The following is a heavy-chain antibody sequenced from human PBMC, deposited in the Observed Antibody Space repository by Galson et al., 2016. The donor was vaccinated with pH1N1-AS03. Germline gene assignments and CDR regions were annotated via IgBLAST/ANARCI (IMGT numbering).Heavy chain of an antibody. CDR1: GFTFSSHG. J-gene: IGHJ2*01. CDR2: IWHDGSEK. D-gene: IGHD3-16*02. CDR3: ARDRHYYDYIWGTYRYDWYFDL. V-gene: IGHV3-33*01. Sequence: SLRLSCAASGFTFSSHGMHWVRQTPGKGLEWVAVIWHDGSEKYSADSVKGRFTISRDNSKNTLYLQMNSLRAEDTAVYYCARDRHYYDYIWGTYRYDWYFDLWAVAPWLLSPQ.